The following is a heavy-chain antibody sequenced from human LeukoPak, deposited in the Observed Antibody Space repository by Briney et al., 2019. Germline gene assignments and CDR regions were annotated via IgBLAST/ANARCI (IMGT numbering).Heavy chain of an antibody. V-gene: IGHV3-66*01. D-gene: IGHD3-10*01. Sequence: GGSLRLSCAASGFTVSSNYMSWVRQAPGKGLEWVSVIYSGGSTYYTDSLKGRFTISIDNSKNTLYLQMNSLRAEDTAVYYCARDNGSGSYYLALDYWGQGTLVTVSS. CDR3: ARDNGSGSYYLALDY. CDR2: IYSGGST. J-gene: IGHJ4*02. CDR1: GFTVSSNY.